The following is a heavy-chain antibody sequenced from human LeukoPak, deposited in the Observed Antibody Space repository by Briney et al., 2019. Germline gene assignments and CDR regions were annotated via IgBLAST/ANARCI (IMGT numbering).Heavy chain of an antibody. Sequence: GGSLRLSCAASGFTFSSYEMNWVRQAPGKGLEWVSYISSSGSTIYYADSVKGRFTISRDNAKNSLYLQMNSLRAEDTAIYYCAREPPSTVLNWFDPWGQGTLVTVSS. CDR2: ISSSGSTI. J-gene: IGHJ5*02. CDR1: GFTFSSYE. CDR3: AREPPSTVLNWFDP. V-gene: IGHV3-48*03. D-gene: IGHD4-17*01.